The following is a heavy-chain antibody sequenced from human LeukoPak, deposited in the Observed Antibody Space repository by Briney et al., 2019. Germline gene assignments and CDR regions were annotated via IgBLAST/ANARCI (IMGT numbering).Heavy chain of an antibody. J-gene: IGHJ4*02. CDR2: IFPADSDS. CDR3: ASVYSSSSWDY. Sequence: GESLKISCRASGYSFSTYWIGWVRQMPGKGLEWMGVIFPADSDSRYSPSFQGQVTISADKSISTAYLQWSSLKASDTAMYYCASVYSSSSWDYWGQGTLVTVSS. V-gene: IGHV5-51*01. D-gene: IGHD6-13*01. CDR1: GYSFSTYW.